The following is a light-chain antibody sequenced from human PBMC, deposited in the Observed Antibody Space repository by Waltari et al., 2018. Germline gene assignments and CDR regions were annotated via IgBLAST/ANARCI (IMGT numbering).Light chain of an antibody. V-gene: IGLV3-21*02. Sequence: SYELTQPPSLSVAPGQTASVPCGGNNIGRKSVHWYQQKPGRAPVLAAYVNSVRPSGIPERFSSANSGNTATLTINRVEAGDEGDYFCQVWESSTDSVFFGGGTKLAVL. CDR2: VNS. CDR1: NIGRKS. CDR3: QVWESSTDSVF. J-gene: IGLJ2*01.